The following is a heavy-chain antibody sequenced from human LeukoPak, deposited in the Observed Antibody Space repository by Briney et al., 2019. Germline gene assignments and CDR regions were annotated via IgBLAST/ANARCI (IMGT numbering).Heavy chain of an antibody. D-gene: IGHD3-16*01. Sequence: PGGSLRLSCTASGFTFTSSAMQWVRQARGQRLEWIGWIVVGSGNTNYAQKFQERVTITRDMSTSTAYMELSSLRSEDTAVYYCAAAPSYDYVWGSEYDAFDIWGQGTMVTVSS. J-gene: IGHJ3*02. V-gene: IGHV1-58*02. CDR1: GFTFTSSA. CDR2: IVVGSGNT. CDR3: AAAPSYDYVWGSEYDAFDI.